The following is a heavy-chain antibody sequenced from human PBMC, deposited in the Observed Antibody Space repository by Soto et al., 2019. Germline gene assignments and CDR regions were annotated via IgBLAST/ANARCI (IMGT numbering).Heavy chain of an antibody. Sequence: QVQLQESGPGLVKPSDTLSLTCAVSGYSISSSNWWGWIRQPPGKGLEWIGYIYYSGTTYYNPSLKSRVTMSVETSKNQFSLKLTSVTAVDTAVYYCARSEIQGPIDYWGQGTLVTVSS. V-gene: IGHV4-28*01. J-gene: IGHJ4*02. CDR2: IYYSGTT. CDR3: ARSEIQGPIDY. CDR1: GYSISSSNW.